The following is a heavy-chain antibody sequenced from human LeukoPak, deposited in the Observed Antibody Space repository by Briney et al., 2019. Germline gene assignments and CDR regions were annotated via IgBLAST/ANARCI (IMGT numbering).Heavy chain of an antibody. Sequence: GASVKVSCKASGYTFTGYYMHWVRQAPGQGLEWMGWINPNSGGTNYAQKFQGRVTMTRDTSISTACMELSRLRSDDTAVYYCAREVVVVVAATFSSGAFDIWGQGTMVTVSS. CDR2: INPNSGGT. V-gene: IGHV1-2*02. CDR3: AREVVVVVAATFSSGAFDI. CDR1: GYTFTGYY. D-gene: IGHD2-15*01. J-gene: IGHJ3*02.